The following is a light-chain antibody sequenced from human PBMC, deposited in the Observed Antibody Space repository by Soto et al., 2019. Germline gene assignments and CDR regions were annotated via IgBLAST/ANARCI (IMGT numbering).Light chain of an antibody. CDR1: QSVSSN. CDR2: GAS. V-gene: IGKV3-15*01. Sequence: EIVLTQSPATLPVSPGERATLSCRASQSVSSNLAWYQQKPGQAPRLLIYGASTRATDIPGRFSGSGSGTDFTLTSSRLQSEDFAVYYCQQYSNWLTFGQGTKVEIK. J-gene: IGKJ1*01. CDR3: QQYSNWLT.